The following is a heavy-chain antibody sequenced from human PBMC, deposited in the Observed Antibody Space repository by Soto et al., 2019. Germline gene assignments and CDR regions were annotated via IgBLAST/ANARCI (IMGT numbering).Heavy chain of an antibody. Sequence: SETLSLTCTVSGGSISSYYWSWIRQPPGKGLEWIGYIYYSGSTNYNPSLKSRVTISVDTSKNQFSLKLSSVTAADTAVYYCERGRAVAGTDYWGQGTLVTVSS. V-gene: IGHV4-59*01. J-gene: IGHJ4*02. CDR2: IYYSGST. CDR3: ERGRAVAGTDY. CDR1: GGSISSYY. D-gene: IGHD6-19*01.